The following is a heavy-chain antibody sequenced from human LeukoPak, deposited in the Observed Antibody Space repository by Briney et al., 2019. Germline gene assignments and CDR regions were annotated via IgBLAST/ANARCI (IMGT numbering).Heavy chain of an antibody. CDR3: ARDPSYHYYLYG. V-gene: IGHV1-2*02. CDR1: GYIFTTYY. CDR2: INPKNGGT. Sequence: ASVKASPKPSGYIFTTYYLHSVRQAPGQGLDWLGWINPKNGGTNYAQKFQGRFTMTRDTSINTAYMELSGLTSDDTAVYYCARDPSYHYYLYGWGIRTTVTVSS. J-gene: IGHJ6*03.